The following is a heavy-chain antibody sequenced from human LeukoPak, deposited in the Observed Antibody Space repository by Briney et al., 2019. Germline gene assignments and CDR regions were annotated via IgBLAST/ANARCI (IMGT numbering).Heavy chain of an antibody. CDR2: IYYSGST. CDR3: ARGGKYYDYVWGSYIFDY. V-gene: IGHV4-59*01. D-gene: IGHD3-16*01. J-gene: IGHJ4*02. CDR1: GDSISSYY. Sequence: SETLSLTCIVSGDSISSYYWSWIRQPPGKGLEWIGYIYYSGSTNHNPSLKSRVTISVDASKNHFSLKLSSVTAADTAVYYCARGGKYYDYVWGSYIFDYWGQGTLVTVSS.